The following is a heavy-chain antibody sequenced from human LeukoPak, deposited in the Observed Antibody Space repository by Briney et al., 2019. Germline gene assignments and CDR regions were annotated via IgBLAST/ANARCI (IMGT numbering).Heavy chain of an antibody. CDR2: IYYSGST. CDR3: ARDPTYDSSGYYSST. Sequence: SETLSLTCTVSGGSISSYYRSWIRQPPGKGLEWIGYIYYSGSTNYNPSLKSRVTISVDTSKNQFSLKLSSVTAADTAVYYCARDPTYDSSGYYSSTWGQGTLVTVSS. J-gene: IGHJ5*02. CDR1: GGSISSYY. D-gene: IGHD3-22*01. V-gene: IGHV4-59*01.